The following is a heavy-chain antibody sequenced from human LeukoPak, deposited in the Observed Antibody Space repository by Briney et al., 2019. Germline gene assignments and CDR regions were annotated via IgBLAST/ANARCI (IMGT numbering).Heavy chain of an antibody. J-gene: IGHJ4*02. CDR2: VSYSGTT. Sequence: SETLSRTCTVSGASISSGYYYWSWIRQPPGKGLEWIGYVSYSGTTYYNPSLKSRLTISLDTSNNQFSLKLSSVAAADTAVYYCAREGSGNSPFDYWGQGALVTVSS. D-gene: IGHD4-23*01. CDR3: AREGSGNSPFDY. CDR1: GASISSGYYY. V-gene: IGHV4-30-4*01.